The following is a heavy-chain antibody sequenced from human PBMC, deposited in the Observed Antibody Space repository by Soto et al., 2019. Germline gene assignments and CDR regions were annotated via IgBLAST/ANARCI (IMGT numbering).Heavy chain of an antibody. V-gene: IGHV3-53*01. J-gene: IGHJ3*01. CDR1: GLTISGKKY. Sequence: DVQLVESGGGLLQPGESLRLSCAAFGLTISGKKYVAWVRQAPGKELEWGSGHYEDDGSFYADSMRGRFTISSDSSKMTVYRQMSAHRQDATAVYWCETWHEREHASDVWVHGTTVTVSS. CDR3: ETWHEREHASDV. CDR2: HYEDDGS. D-gene: IGHD1-26*01.